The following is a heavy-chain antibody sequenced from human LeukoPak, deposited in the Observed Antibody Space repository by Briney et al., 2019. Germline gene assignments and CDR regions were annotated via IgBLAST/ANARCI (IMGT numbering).Heavy chain of an antibody. CDR1: GFTFSSYS. CDR2: ISSSSSYI. V-gene: IGHV3-21*01. D-gene: IGHD1-26*01. CDR3: ARETGSRFSFFDY. Sequence: GGSLRLSCAASGFTFSSYSMNWVRQAPGKGLEWVSSISSSSSYIYYADSVKGRFTISRDNAKNSLYLQMNSLRAEDTAVYYCARETGSRFSFFDYWGQGTLVTISS. J-gene: IGHJ4*02.